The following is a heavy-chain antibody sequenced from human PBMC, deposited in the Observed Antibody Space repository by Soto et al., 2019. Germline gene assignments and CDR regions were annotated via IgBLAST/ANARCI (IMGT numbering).Heavy chain of an antibody. CDR3: ARKGDLRTAKLTTAHFDY. CDR1: GFTFSSYT. CDR2: ISSRSTYI. J-gene: IGHJ4*02. D-gene: IGHD1-1*01. Sequence: GGSLRLSCAASGFTFSSYTLNWVRQAPGKGLEWVSSISSRSTYIYYADSVRGRFTISRDNAKSSLYLQMNSLRAEDTAVYYCARKGDLRTAKLTTAHFDYWGQGTLVTVSS. V-gene: IGHV3-21*01.